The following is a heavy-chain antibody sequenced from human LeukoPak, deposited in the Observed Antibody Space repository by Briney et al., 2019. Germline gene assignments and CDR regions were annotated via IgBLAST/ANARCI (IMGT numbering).Heavy chain of an antibody. V-gene: IGHV5-10-1*01. CDR1: GYSFTSYW. J-gene: IGHJ6*04. CDR3: ARQGLLWFGELLPPYYYYGMDV. D-gene: IGHD3-10*01. CDR2: IDPSDSYT. Sequence: GESLRISCKGSGYSFTSYWISWVRQMPGKGLEWMGRIDPSDSYTNYSPSFQGHVTISADKSISTAYLQWSSLKASDTAMYYCARQGLLWFGELLPPYYYYGMDVWGKGTTVTVSS.